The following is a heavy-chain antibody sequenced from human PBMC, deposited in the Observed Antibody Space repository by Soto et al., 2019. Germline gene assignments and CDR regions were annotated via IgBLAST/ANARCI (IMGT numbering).Heavy chain of an antibody. CDR3: ARERATAKQEGVDF. CDR1: GYTFSDYY. V-gene: IGHV1-2*02. CDR2: INPNSGGT. J-gene: IGHJ4*02. D-gene: IGHD1-1*01. Sequence: ASVKVSCKASGYTFSDYYIHGVRQAPGQGLEWMGWINPNSGGTKYAPKFQGGVTMTRDTSITTAYMELSRLRSGEKAVYYCARERATAKQEGVDFFGQGTLVTVSS.